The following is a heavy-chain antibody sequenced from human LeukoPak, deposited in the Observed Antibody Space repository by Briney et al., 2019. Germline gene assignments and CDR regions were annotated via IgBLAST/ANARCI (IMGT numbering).Heavy chain of an antibody. CDR3: ARDIVSGSGSLDY. CDR1: RFSFSNYW. J-gene: IGHJ4*02. D-gene: IGHD3-10*01. V-gene: IGHV3-74*01. CDR2: VKSDGSNP. Sequence: GGSLRLSCAASRFSFSNYWMHWVRQAPGKGLVWVSRVKSDGSNPSYADSVKGRFTISRDNAENMLYLQMNTLGAEDTAVYYCARDIVSGSGSLDYWGQGTLVAVSS.